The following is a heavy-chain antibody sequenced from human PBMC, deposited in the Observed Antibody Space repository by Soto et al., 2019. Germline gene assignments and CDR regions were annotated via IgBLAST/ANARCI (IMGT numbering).Heavy chain of an antibody. V-gene: IGHV4-59*01. CDR2: IYYSGST. D-gene: IGHD2-15*01. CDR3: ARGYCSGGSCYSWTHAFDI. CDR1: GGSISSYY. J-gene: IGHJ3*02. Sequence: SLTCTVSGGSISSYYWSWIRQPPGKGLEWIGYIYYSGSTNYNPSLKSRVTISVDTSKNQFSLKLSSVTAADTAVYYCARGYCSGGSCYSWTHAFDIWGQGTMVTVSS.